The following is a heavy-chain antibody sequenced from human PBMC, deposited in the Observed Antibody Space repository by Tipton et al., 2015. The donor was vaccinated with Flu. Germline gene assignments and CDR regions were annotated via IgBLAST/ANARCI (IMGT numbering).Heavy chain of an antibody. V-gene: IGHV4-61*02. Sequence: TLSLTCTVSGDSITNDKYSWSWIRQPAGKGLEWIGRIYTSGSTKYNPSLESRVTISIDTSKNQFSPRLSSVTAADTAVYYCARRLSSVIWSEGFDFWGQGSLVTVSS. CDR2: IYTSGST. J-gene: IGHJ4*02. CDR1: GDSITNDKYS. D-gene: IGHD3-22*01. CDR3: ARRLSSVIWSEGFDF.